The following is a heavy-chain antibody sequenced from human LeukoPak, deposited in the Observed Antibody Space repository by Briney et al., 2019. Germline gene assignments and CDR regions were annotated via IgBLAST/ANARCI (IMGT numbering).Heavy chain of an antibody. V-gene: IGHV3-20*04. Sequence: SGGSLRLSCAASGFTFDDYGMSWVRQAPGKGLEWVSGITWNGGSTGYVDSVKGRFTISRDNAKNSLYLQMNSLRAEDTALYYCATQRDVSRPDAFDIWGQGTMVTVSS. CDR3: ATQRDVSRPDAFDI. J-gene: IGHJ3*02. CDR1: GFTFDDYG. D-gene: IGHD5-24*01. CDR2: ITWNGGST.